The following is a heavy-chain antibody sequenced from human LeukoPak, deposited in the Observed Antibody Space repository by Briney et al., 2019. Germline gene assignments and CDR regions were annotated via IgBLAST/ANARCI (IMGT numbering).Heavy chain of an antibody. V-gene: IGHV3-74*01. CDR2: INSDGYST. D-gene: IGHD3-22*01. Sequence: GGSLRLSCAASGFTFSSYWMHWVRQDPGKGLVWVSRINSDGYSTSYADPVKGRFTISRDSAKNSLYLHMNTLRVEDTALYYCARGGGSITMTHWGQGTLVTVSS. J-gene: IGHJ4*02. CDR1: GFTFSSYW. CDR3: ARGGGSITMTH.